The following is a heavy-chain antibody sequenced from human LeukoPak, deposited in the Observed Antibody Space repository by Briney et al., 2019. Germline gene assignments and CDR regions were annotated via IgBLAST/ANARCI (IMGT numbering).Heavy chain of an antibody. CDR2: INPNSGGT. D-gene: IGHD1-1*01. CDR1: GYIFTGYY. J-gene: IGHJ4*02. Sequence: ASVKVSCKASGYIFTGYYMHWVRQAPGQGLEWMGWINPNSGGTSYTQKFQGRVTMTRDTSINTAYMELTRLRSDDTAVYYCARGIGGTTPDFDYWGQGTLVTVSS. V-gene: IGHV1-2*02. CDR3: ARGIGGTTPDFDY.